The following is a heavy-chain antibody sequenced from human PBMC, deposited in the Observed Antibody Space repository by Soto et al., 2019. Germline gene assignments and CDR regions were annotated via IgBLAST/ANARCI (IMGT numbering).Heavy chain of an antibody. CDR2: INHSGST. J-gene: IGHJ4*02. CDR3: ARLLSGWPRGFDY. D-gene: IGHD6-19*01. CDR1: GGSFIGYY. V-gene: IGHV4-34*01. Sequence: LSLTCAVYGGSFIGYYWSWIRQPPGKGLEWIGEINHSGSTNYNPSLKSRVTISVDTSKNQFSLKLSSVTAADTAVYYRARLLSGWPRGFDYWGQGTLVTVSS.